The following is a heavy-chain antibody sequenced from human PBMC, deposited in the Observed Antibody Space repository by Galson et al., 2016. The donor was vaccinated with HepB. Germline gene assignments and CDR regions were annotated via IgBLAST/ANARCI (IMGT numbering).Heavy chain of an antibody. Sequence: SETLSLTCAVSGAPISEYYWNWIRQTPGKGLEWLGYIYYNMRATYNPSLRSRVTLSVDTSKNQLSLNLKSVSAADTAVYYCARHHAGWFDHWGLGTLVTVSS. CDR2: IYYNMRA. CDR3: ARHHAGWFDH. D-gene: IGHD1-14*01. V-gene: IGHV4-59*01. CDR1: GAPISEYY. J-gene: IGHJ5*02.